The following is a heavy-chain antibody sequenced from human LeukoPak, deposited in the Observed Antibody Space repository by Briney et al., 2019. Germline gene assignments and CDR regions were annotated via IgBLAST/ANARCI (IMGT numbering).Heavy chain of an antibody. D-gene: IGHD6-19*01. CDR3: AKSSGAGTGYSSGWYIVYFDY. Sequence: GGSLRLSCVASGFTFSNYGMHWVRQAPGKGLAWASAISGSGGRTYYADSVKGRFTISRDNSKNTLYLQMNSLRAEDTAVYYCAKSSGAGTGYSSGWYIVYFDYWGQGTLVTVSS. CDR1: GFTFSNYG. J-gene: IGHJ4*02. CDR2: ISGSGGRT. V-gene: IGHV3-23*01.